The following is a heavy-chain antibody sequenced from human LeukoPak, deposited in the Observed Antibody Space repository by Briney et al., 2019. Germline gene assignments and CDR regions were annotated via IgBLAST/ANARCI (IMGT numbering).Heavy chain of an antibody. CDR3: AKWGDYDVLAGYYVSYY. J-gene: IGHJ4*02. CDR2: ITGSGGNT. Sequence: GASLRLSCAASGFTFSNYAMSWVRQAPGKGLDWVSAITGSGGNTYYADSVKGRFTISRDNSKNTLYLQMNSLRAEDTAVYYCAKWGDYDVLAGYYVSYYWGQGALVTVSS. CDR1: GFTFSNYA. V-gene: IGHV3-23*01. D-gene: IGHD3-9*01.